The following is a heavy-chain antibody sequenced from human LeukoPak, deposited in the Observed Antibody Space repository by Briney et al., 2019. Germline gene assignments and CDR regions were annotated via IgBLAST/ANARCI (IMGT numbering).Heavy chain of an antibody. Sequence: PGGSLRLSCAASGFTFSSYGMHWVRQAPGKGLEWVAFIRYDGSNKYYADSVKGRFTISRDNSKNTLYLQMNSLRAEDTAVYYCARDAGMYYDSSGYFDYWGQGTWSPSPQ. CDR3: ARDAGMYYDSSGYFDY. V-gene: IGHV3-30*02. J-gene: IGHJ4*02. CDR1: GFTFSSYG. D-gene: IGHD3-22*01. CDR2: IRYDGSNK.